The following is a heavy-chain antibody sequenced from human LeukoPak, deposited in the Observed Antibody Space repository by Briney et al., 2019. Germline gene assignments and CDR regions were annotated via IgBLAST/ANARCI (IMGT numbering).Heavy chain of an antibody. CDR2: IYSGGST. CDR1: GFTVSNHY. J-gene: IGHJ3*02. D-gene: IGHD3-16*01. CDR3: ARAGEFYYDNPEAFDI. V-gene: IGHV3-53*04. Sequence: GGSLRLSCVASGFTVSNHYMNWVRQAPGKGLEWVSLIYSGGSTYYADSVKGRFTITRHNSKNTLYLQMNSLRVEDTAVYYCARAGEFYYDNPEAFDIWGQGTMVTVSS.